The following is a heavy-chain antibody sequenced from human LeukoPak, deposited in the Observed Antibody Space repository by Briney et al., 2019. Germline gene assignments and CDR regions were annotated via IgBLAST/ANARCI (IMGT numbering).Heavy chain of an antibody. CDR1: GYTFTSYG. D-gene: IGHD6-13*01. J-gene: IGHJ4*02. V-gene: IGHV1-18*01. CDR2: ISAYNGNT. Sequence: ASVKVSCKASGYTFTSYGISWVRQAPGQGLEWMGWISAYNGNTNYAQRLQGRVTMTTDTSTSTAYMELRSLRSDDTAVYYCARDPIAAAGTVPDYWGQGTLVTVSS. CDR3: ARDPIAAAGTVPDY.